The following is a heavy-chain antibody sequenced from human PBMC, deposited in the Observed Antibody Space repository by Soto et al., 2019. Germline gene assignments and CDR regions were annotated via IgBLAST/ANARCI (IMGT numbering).Heavy chain of an antibody. V-gene: IGHV4-31*03. J-gene: IGHJ4*02. CDR2: IYYSGYT. D-gene: IGHD3-16*01. Sequence: QVQLQESGPGLVKPSQTLSLTCTVSGGSISSGDYYWSWIRQHPGKGLEWIGYIYYSGYTYYKPSIESRLSISRDTSKNQFSLKLTSVTAADTAVYYCARGEKTVMLTHWGQGTLVTVSS. CDR3: ARGEKTVMLTH. CDR1: GGSISSGDYY.